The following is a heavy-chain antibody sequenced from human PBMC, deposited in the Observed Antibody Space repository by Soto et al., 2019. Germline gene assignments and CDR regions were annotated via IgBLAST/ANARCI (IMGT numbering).Heavy chain of an antibody. J-gene: IGHJ3*02. Sequence: VGSLRLSCAASGFTFSSYEMNWVRQAPGKGLEWVSYISSSGSTIYYADSVKGRFTISRDNAKNSLYLQMNSLRAEDTAVYYCAGSRIAVAGAFDIWGQGTMATVSS. CDR1: GFTFSSYE. D-gene: IGHD6-19*01. V-gene: IGHV3-48*03. CDR3: AGSRIAVAGAFDI. CDR2: ISSSGSTI.